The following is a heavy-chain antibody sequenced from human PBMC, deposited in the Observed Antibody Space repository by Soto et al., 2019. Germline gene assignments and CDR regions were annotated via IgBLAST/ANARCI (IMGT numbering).Heavy chain of an antibody. CDR1: GYTFTSYG. V-gene: IGHV1-18*01. J-gene: IGHJ5*02. CDR2: ISAYNGNT. CDR3: ARSDQWLVRNWFDP. D-gene: IGHD6-19*01. Sequence: ASVKVSCKASGYTFTSYGISWVRQAPGQGLEWMGWISAYNGNTNYAQRLQGRVTMTTDTSTSTAYMELRSLRSDDTAVYYCARSDQWLVRNWFDPWGQGTLVTSPQ.